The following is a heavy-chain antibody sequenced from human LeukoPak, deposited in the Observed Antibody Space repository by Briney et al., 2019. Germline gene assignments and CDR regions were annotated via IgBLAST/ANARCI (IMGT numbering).Heavy chain of an antibody. CDR2: ISSSSSTI. J-gene: IGHJ3*02. Sequence: PGGSLRLSCTASGFTFGDYVMNWVRQAPGKGLEWVSYISSSSSTIYYADSVKGRFTISRDNAKNSLYLQMNSLRAEDTAVYYCARVPLPRRYCSGGSCRTGAFDIWGQGTMATVSS. V-gene: IGHV3-48*01. D-gene: IGHD2-15*01. CDR3: ARVPLPRRYCSGGSCRTGAFDI. CDR1: GFTFGDYV.